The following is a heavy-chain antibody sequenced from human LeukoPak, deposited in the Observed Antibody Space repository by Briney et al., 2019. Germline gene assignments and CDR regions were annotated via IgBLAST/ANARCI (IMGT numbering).Heavy chain of an antibody. CDR1: GGSISSYY. D-gene: IGHD6-13*01. V-gene: IGHV4-59*01. J-gene: IGHJ4*02. CDR2: IYYSGTT. CDR3: ARGVYIAAAQYGY. Sequence: SETLSLTCTVSGGSISSYYWSWLRQPPGKGMEWIGYIYYSGTTNYNPSLKSRVTISVDTSKNQFSLKLSSVTAADTAVYYCARGVYIAAAQYGYWGQGTLVTVSS.